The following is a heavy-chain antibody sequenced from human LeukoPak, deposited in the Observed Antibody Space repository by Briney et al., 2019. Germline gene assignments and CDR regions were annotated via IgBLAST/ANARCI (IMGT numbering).Heavy chain of an antibody. D-gene: IGHD5-12*01. CDR3: ARGYCGYAPHDY. CDR2: ISAYSGKT. J-gene: IGHJ4*02. CDR1: GYSFTSYG. V-gene: IGHV1-18*01. Sequence: ASVKVSCKASGYSFTSYGISWVRQAPGQGLEWMGGISAYSGKTNYAQNLQGRVTMTKDTSTTTAYMELRSLRSDDTAVYYCARGYCGYAPHDYWGQGTLVTVSS.